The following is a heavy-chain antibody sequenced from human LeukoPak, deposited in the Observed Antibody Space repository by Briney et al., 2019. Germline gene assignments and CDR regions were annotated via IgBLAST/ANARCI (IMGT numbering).Heavy chain of an antibody. Sequence: GASAKVSCKASGYTFTGYYMHWVRQAPGQGLEWMGWINPNSGGTNYAQKFQGRVTMTRDTSISTAYMELSRLRSDDTAVYYCATRYEPNAFYDAFDIWGQGTMVTVSS. CDR2: INPNSGGT. CDR3: ATRYEPNAFYDAFDI. V-gene: IGHV1-2*02. CDR1: GYTFTGYY. D-gene: IGHD3-3*01. J-gene: IGHJ3*02.